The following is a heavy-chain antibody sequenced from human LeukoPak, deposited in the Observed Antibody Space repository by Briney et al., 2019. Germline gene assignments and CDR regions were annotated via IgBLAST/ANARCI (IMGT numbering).Heavy chain of an antibody. Sequence: SVKVSCKASGGTFSSYAISWVRQAPGQGLEWMGGIIPIFGTANYAQKFQGRVTMTEDTSTDTAYMELSSLRSEDTAVYYCATDVIVGVTAPLDAFDIWGQGTMVTVSS. D-gene: IGHD1-26*01. V-gene: IGHV1-69*06. J-gene: IGHJ3*02. CDR2: IIPIFGTA. CDR3: ATDVIVGVTAPLDAFDI. CDR1: GGTFSSYA.